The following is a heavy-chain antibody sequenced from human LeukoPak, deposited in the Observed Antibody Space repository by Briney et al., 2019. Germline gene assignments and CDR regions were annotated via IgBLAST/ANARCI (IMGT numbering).Heavy chain of an antibody. V-gene: IGHV4-39*07. CDR2: INHSGST. D-gene: IGHD6-19*01. J-gene: IGHJ4*02. Sequence: PSETLSLTCTVSGGSISSGDYYWSWIRQPPGKGLEWIGEINHSGSTNYNPSLKSRVTISVDTSKNQFSLKLSSVTAADTAVYYCARGHLLSGWYNDYWGQGTLVTVSS. CDR1: GGSISSGDYY. CDR3: ARGHLLSGWYNDY.